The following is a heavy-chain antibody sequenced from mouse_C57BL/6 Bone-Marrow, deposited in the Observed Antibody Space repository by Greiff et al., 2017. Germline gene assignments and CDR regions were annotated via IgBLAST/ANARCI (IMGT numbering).Heavy chain of an antibody. CDR1: GFNIKDDY. CDR2: IDPENGDT. Sequence: EVQLQQSGAELVRPGASVKLSCTASGFNIKDDYMHWVKQRPEQGLEWIGWIDPENGDTEYASKFQGKATITADTSSNTAYLQLSSLTSEDTAVYYCTTPYDGYSRWYFDVWGTGTTVTVSS. J-gene: IGHJ1*03. V-gene: IGHV14-4*01. D-gene: IGHD2-3*01. CDR3: TTPYDGYSRWYFDV.